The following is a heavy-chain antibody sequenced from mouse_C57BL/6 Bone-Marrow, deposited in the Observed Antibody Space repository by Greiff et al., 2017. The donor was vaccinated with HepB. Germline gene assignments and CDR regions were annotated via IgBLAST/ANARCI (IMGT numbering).Heavy chain of an antibody. Sequence: EVKVVESEGGLVQPGSSMKLSCTASGFTFSDYYMAWVRQVPEKGLEWVANINYDGSSTYYLDSLKSRFIISRDNAKNILYLQMSSLKSEDTATYYCARALTGAYYFDYWGQGTTLTVSS. V-gene: IGHV5-16*01. CDR3: ARALTGAYYFDY. CDR1: GFTFSDYY. D-gene: IGHD4-1*01. CDR2: INYDGSST. J-gene: IGHJ2*01.